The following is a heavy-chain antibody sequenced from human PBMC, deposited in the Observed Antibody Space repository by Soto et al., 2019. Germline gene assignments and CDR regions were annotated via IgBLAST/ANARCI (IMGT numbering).Heavy chain of an antibody. D-gene: IGHD3-3*01. Sequence: GGSLRLSCAASGFTFSSYAMSWVRQAPGKGLEWVSAISGSGGSTYYADSVKGRFTISRDNSKNTLYLQMNSLRAEDTAVYYCAKEGITIFGVVTINWFDPWGQGTLVTVSS. CDR2: ISGSGGST. V-gene: IGHV3-23*01. J-gene: IGHJ5*02. CDR1: GFTFSSYA. CDR3: AKEGITIFGVVTINWFDP.